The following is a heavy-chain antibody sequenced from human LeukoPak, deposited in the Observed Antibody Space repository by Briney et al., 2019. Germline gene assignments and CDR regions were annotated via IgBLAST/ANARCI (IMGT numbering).Heavy chain of an antibody. CDR3: ARDRRPAAMEYYFDY. J-gene: IGHJ4*02. V-gene: IGHV4-39*07. Sequence: SETLSLTCTVSGGSISSSSYYWGWIRQPPGKGLEWIGSIYYSGSTYYNPSLKSRVTISVDRSKNQFSLKLSSVTAADTAVYYCARDRRPAAMEYYFDYWGQGTLVTVSS. CDR1: GGSISSSSYY. D-gene: IGHD2-2*01. CDR2: IYYSGST.